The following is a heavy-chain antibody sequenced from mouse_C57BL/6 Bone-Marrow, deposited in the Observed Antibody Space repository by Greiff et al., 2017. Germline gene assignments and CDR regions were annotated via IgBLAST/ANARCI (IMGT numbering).Heavy chain of an antibody. CDR3: ARLDYYAMDY. CDR1: GFTFSSYA. Sequence: EVMLVESGGGLVKPGGSLKLSCAASGFTFSSYAMSWVRQTPEKRLEWVATISDGGSYTYYPDNVKGRVTISRDNAKNNLYLQMSHLKSEDTAMYYCARLDYYAMDYWGQGTSVTVSS. J-gene: IGHJ4*01. V-gene: IGHV5-4*03. CDR2: ISDGGSYT.